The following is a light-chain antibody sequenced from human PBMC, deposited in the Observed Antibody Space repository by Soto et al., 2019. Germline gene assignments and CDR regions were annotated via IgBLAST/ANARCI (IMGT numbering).Light chain of an antibody. J-gene: IGKJ5*01. V-gene: IGKV3-11*01. CDR2: GAF. CDR1: PSVTNY. CDR3: QQRNNWPPIT. Sequence: EIVLTQSPATLSLSPGERATLSCRASPSVTNYLAWYQQEPGQPPRLLIYGAFNRAAGIPARFSGSGSGTDFTLTITSLEPEDFAVYYCQQRNNWPPITFGQGTRLEIK.